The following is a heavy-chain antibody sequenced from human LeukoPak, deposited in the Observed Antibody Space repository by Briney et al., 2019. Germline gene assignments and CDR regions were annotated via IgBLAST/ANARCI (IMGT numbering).Heavy chain of an antibody. CDR1: GFTFSSYA. V-gene: IGHV3-23*01. J-gene: IGHJ4*02. CDR2: ISGSGGST. Sequence: GGSLRLSCAASGFTFSSYAMSWVRQAPGKGLEWVSAISGSGGSTYYADSVKGRFTISRDNSKNTLYLQMNSLKAEDTAIYYCAKDPTDFDSSGQTYFDYWGQGTLVTVSS. CDR3: AKDPTDFDSSGQTYFDY. D-gene: IGHD3-22*01.